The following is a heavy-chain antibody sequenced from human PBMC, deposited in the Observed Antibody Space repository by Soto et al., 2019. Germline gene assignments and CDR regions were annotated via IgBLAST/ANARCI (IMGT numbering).Heavy chain of an antibody. CDR3: ARDYYDSSGYYYRGFDY. Sequence: SETLSLTCTVSGGSISSGGYYWSWIRQHPGKGLEWIGYIYYSGSTYYNPSLKSRVTISVDTSRNQFSLKLSSVTAADTAVYYCARDYYDSSGYYYRGFDYWGQGTLVTVSS. J-gene: IGHJ4*02. D-gene: IGHD3-22*01. V-gene: IGHV4-31*03. CDR2: IYYSGST. CDR1: GGSISSGGYY.